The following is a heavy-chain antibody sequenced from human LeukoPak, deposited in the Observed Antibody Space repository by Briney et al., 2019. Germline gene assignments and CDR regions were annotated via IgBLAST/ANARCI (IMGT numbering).Heavy chain of an antibody. D-gene: IGHD4-17*01. CDR1: GGSISSSSYY. CDR2: IYCSGST. J-gene: IGHJ4*02. Sequence: SETLSLTCTVSGGSISSSSYYWGWIRQPPGKGLEWIGSIYCSGSTHYNPSLKSRLTIFVDTSKNQFSLKVNSVSAADTAVYYCARNVTVTVSGTKFNYFDYWGQGTLVTVSS. CDR3: ARNVTVTVSGTKFNYFDY. V-gene: IGHV4-39*01.